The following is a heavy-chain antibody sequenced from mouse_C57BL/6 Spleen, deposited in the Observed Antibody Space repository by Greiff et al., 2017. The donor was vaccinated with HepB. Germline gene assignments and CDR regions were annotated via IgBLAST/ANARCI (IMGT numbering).Heavy chain of an antibody. CDR2: IYPGDGDT. CDR3: ARSGLYYAMDY. J-gene: IGHJ4*01. D-gene: IGHD3-1*01. Sequence: VQLQESGPELVKPGASVKISCKASGYAFSSSWMNWVKQRPGKGLEWIGRIYPGDGDTNYNGKFKGKATLTADKSSSTAYMQLRSLTSEDSAVYFCARSGLYYAMDYWGQGTSVTVSS. CDR1: GYAFSSSW. V-gene: IGHV1-82*01.